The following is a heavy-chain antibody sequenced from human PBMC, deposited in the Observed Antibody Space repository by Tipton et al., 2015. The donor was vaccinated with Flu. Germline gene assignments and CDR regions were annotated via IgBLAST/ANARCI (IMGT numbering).Heavy chain of an antibody. CDR1: GDSLGSRHF. CDR2: IYHSGTT. CDR3: ARHTGDSVRGVIDY. V-gene: IGHV4-38-2*01. D-gene: IGHD3-10*02. Sequence: TLSLTCSVSGDSLGSRHFWGWVRRPPGKGLEWIGTIYHSGTTYYNPSLKSRLTISVDTSKNQFSLRLSSVTAADTAVYYCARHTGDSVRGVIDYWGQGTLVTVSS. J-gene: IGHJ4*02.